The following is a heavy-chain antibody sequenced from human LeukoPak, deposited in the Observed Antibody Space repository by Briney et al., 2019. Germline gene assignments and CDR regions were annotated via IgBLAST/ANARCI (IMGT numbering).Heavy chain of an antibody. J-gene: IGHJ3*02. CDR3: ARGVWLGAFDI. CDR2: INNNGGST. V-gene: IGHV3-23*01. CDR1: GFTFSSYA. Sequence: GGSLRLSCAASGFTFSSYAMGWVRQAPGKGLEWVSLINNNGGSTYYADSVKGRFTISRDNAKNSLYLQMNSLRAEDTAVYYCARGVWLGAFDIWGQGTMVTVSS. D-gene: IGHD3-10*01.